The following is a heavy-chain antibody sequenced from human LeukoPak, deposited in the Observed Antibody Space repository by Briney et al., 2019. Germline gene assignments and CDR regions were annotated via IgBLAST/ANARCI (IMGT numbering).Heavy chain of an antibody. Sequence: ASVKVSCKASGGTFSSYAISWVRQAPGQGLEWMGGIIPIFGTANYALKFQGRVTITADESTSTAYMEPSSLRSEDTAVYFCARAQLPFNWFDPWGQGTLVTVSS. CDR3: ARAQLPFNWFDP. D-gene: IGHD2-2*01. J-gene: IGHJ5*02. CDR1: GGTFSSYA. CDR2: IIPIFGTA. V-gene: IGHV1-69*13.